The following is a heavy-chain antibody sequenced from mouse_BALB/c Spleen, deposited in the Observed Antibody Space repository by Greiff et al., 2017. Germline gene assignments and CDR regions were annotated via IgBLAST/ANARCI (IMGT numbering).Heavy chain of an antibody. CDR2: ISYDGSN. V-gene: IGHV3-6*02. CDR3: AREAGGYPFAY. Sequence: EVQLQESGPGLVKPSQSLSLTCSVTGYSITSGYYWNWIRQFPGNKLEWMGYISYDGSNNYNPSLKNRISITRDTSKNQFFLKLNSVTTEDTATYYCAREAGGYPFAYWGQGTLVTVSA. D-gene: IGHD2-2*01. CDR1: GYSITSGYY. J-gene: IGHJ3*01.